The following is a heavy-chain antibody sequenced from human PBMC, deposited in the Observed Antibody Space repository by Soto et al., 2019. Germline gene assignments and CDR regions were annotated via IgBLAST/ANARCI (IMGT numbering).Heavy chain of an antibody. V-gene: IGHV4-4*02. Sequence: SEPLSLTCAVSGGSISSSNWWSWVRQPPGKGLEWIGEIYHSGSTYYNPSLKSRVTISVDKSKNQFSLKLSSVTAADTAVYYCARIIVVVVAATLNWFDPWGQGTLVTVSS. D-gene: IGHD2-15*01. CDR2: IYHSGST. CDR3: ARIIVVVVAATLNWFDP. CDR1: GGSISSSNW. J-gene: IGHJ5*02.